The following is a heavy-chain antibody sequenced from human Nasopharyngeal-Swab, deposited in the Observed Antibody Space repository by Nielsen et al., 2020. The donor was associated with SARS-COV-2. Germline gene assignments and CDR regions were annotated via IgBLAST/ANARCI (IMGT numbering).Heavy chain of an antibody. CDR3: ARGLSGVVPAPILGLGPYYYFYYMDV. J-gene: IGHJ6*03. D-gene: IGHD2-2*01. Sequence: SETLSLTCAVSGGSFSANYWGRIRQPPGKGLEWIGEINHSGSTNYNPSLKSRVTTSVDTSKSQFSLKLTSVTAADTSVYYCARGLSGVVPAPILGLGPYYYFYYMDVWGKGTTVTVSS. CDR1: GGSFSANY. V-gene: IGHV4-34*01. CDR2: INHSGST.